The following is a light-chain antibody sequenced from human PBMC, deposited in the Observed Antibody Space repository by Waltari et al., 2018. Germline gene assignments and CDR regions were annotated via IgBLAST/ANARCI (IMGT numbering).Light chain of an antibody. CDR3: NSRDSRGQAVV. V-gene: IGLV3-19*01. Sequence: SSELTQDPAVSVALGQPIGVPCQRDSLRSGDADWYQQKPGQDPVLVMFGENNRPSGIPDRFSGSISGRTTSLTITGAQAEDEADYYCNSRDSRGQAVVFGGGTRVTVL. CDR1: SLRSGD. CDR2: GEN. J-gene: IGLJ2*01.